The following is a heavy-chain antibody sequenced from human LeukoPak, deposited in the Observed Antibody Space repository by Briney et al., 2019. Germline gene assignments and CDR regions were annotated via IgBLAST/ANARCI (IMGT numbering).Heavy chain of an antibody. J-gene: IGHJ4*02. Sequence: GGSLRLTCPASGFAYRNYYMDWIRQAPGKGLEWVAYISNSGTIIYYAESVKGRFTISRDNAKNSLYLQMNSLRAEDTALYYCARDLAMAGRDLDYWGQGTLVTVSS. CDR3: ARDLAMAGRDLDY. V-gene: IGHV3-11*01. CDR2: ISNSGTII. CDR1: GFAYRNYY. D-gene: IGHD6-19*01.